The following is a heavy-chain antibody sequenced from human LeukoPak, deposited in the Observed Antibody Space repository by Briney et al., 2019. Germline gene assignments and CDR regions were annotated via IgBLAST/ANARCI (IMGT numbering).Heavy chain of an antibody. V-gene: IGHV3-7*03. CDR3: ARDGEGGFTADY. Sequence: GGALRLSCDASGFTFSAYAMHWVRQAPGRGREWGSSIKTDGTATFYVDSVKGRFTISRDNAKNSLYLQMNGLIAGDTAVYYCARDGEGGFTADYWGQGTLVTVSS. CDR2: IKTDGTAT. J-gene: IGHJ4*02. D-gene: IGHD3-3*01. CDR1: GFTFSAYA.